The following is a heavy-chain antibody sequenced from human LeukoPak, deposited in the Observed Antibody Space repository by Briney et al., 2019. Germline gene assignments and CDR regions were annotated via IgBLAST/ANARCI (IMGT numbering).Heavy chain of an antibody. V-gene: IGHV4-4*07. J-gene: IGHJ6*03. CDR2: VHTTGGT. Sequence: PSETLSLTCTVSGGSISGHYWSWIRQPAGKEPEWIGRVHTTGGTNYNPSLKSRVTISVDTSKNQFSLKLSSVTAADTAVYYCARGRQQLATFYYYYYMDVWGKGTTVTVSS. CDR1: GGSISGHY. D-gene: IGHD6-13*01. CDR3: ARGRQQLATFYYYYYMDV.